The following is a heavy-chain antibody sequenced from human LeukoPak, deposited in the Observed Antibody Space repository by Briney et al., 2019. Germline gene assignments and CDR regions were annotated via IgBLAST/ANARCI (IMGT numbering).Heavy chain of an antibody. Sequence: ASVKVSCKASGYTFTSYGISWVRQAPGQGLEWMGWISAYNGNTNYAQKLQGRVTMTTDTSTSTAYMELRSLRSDDTAVYYCAREYSSSWYTYYYYYMDVWGKGTTVTISS. J-gene: IGHJ6*03. D-gene: IGHD6-13*01. CDR2: ISAYNGNT. CDR1: GYTFTSYG. V-gene: IGHV1-18*01. CDR3: AREYSSSWYTYYYYYMDV.